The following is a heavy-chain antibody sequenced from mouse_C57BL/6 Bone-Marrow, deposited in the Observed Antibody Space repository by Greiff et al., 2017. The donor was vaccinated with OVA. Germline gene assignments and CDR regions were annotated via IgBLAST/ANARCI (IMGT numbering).Heavy chain of an antibody. CDR2: IHPNSGST. V-gene: IGHV1-64*01. J-gene: IGHJ4*01. CDR1: GYTFTSYW. Sequence: QVQLQQPGAELVKPGASVKLSCKASGYTFTSYWMHWVKQRPGQGLEWIGMIHPNSGSTNYNEKFKSKATLTLDKSSSTAYMQLSSLTSEDSAVYYCARPLYYYAMDYWGQGTSVTVSS. D-gene: IGHD6-5*01. CDR3: ARPLYYYAMDY.